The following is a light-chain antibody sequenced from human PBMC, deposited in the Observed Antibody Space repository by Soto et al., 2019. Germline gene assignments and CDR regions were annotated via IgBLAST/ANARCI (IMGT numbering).Light chain of an antibody. CDR1: QTVYTW. J-gene: IGKJ2*01. V-gene: IGKV1-5*03. CDR2: EAS. CDR3: QQYSSYSPYT. Sequence: IQVTQSPSTLSASIGDRVTITCWASQTVYTWLAWYQQKPGTAPKLLIYEASTLHSGVPSRFNGSGSGTEFTLVISRLQPDDLATYYCQQYSSYSPYTFGQGTKVEI.